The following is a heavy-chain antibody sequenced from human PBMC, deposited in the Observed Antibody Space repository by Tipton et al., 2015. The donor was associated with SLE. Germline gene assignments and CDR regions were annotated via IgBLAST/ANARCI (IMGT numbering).Heavy chain of an antibody. Sequence: SLRLSCEASGFTLRQYVLHWVRQAPGTGLEWVAIISSGGSDKYYIDSVKGRFTISRDNAKNTLYLQMNSLRLEDTAVYYCASAPEYYDFWGGVFDIWGQGTMVAVST. CDR3: ASAPEYYDFWGGVFDI. CDR2: ISSGGSDK. D-gene: IGHD3-3*01. J-gene: IGHJ3*02. CDR1: GFTLRQYV. V-gene: IGHV3-30*04.